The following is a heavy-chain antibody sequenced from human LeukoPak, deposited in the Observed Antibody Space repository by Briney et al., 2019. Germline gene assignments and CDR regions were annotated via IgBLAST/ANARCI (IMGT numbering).Heavy chain of an antibody. J-gene: IGHJ4*02. Sequence: GGSLRLSCAASGFTFSDYYMSWIRQAPGKGLEWVSVTCSNGRTYYADSVRGRFTISRDNSKSTLSLQMNSLRAEDTAIYYCATYRQVLLPFESWGQGTLVTVSS. D-gene: IGHD2-8*02. CDR1: GFTFSDYY. CDR2: TCSNGRT. V-gene: IGHV3-53*01. CDR3: ATYRQVLLPFES.